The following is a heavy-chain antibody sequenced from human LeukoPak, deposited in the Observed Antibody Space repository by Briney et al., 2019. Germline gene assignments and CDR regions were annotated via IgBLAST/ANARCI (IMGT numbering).Heavy chain of an antibody. CDR3: ARVPRDGWFGGREDH. V-gene: IGHV4-30-4*08. J-gene: IGHJ4*02. CDR1: GGSISSGCYY. D-gene: IGHD3-10*01. CDR2: IYYSGST. Sequence: PSQTLSLTCTASGGSISSGCYYWGWIRQPPGKGLEWIGYIYYSGSTYYNPSLKSRLTISIDTSKSQFSLKLDPLTAADTAVYFCARVPRDGWFGGREDHWGQGTLVTVSS.